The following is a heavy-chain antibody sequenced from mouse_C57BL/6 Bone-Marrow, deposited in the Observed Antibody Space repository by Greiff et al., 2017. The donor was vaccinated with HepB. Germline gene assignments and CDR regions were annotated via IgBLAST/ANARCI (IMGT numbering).Heavy chain of an antibody. CDR2: ISSGGSYT. J-gene: IGHJ3*01. CDR1: GFTFSSYG. Sequence: EVKLVESGGDLVKPGGSLKLSCAASGFTFSSYGMSWVRQTPDKRLEWVANISSGGSYTYYPDSVKGRFTISRDNAKNTLYQQMGSLKSEDTAMYYCARSYGAYWGQGTLVTVSA. D-gene: IGHD1-1*02. V-gene: IGHV5-6*01. CDR3: ARSYGAY.